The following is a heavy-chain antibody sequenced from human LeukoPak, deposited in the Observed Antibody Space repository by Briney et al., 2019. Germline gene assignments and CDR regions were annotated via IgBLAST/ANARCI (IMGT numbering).Heavy chain of an antibody. Sequence: ASVKVSCKASGYTFTSYAMNWVRQAPGQGLEWMGWINTNTGNPTYAQGFTGRFVFSLDTSVSTAYLQISSLKAEDTAVYYCARDFSITMVRGGYYGMDVWGQGTTVTVSS. D-gene: IGHD3-10*01. V-gene: IGHV7-4-1*02. CDR1: GYTFTSYA. CDR3: ARDFSITMVRGGYYGMDV. J-gene: IGHJ6*02. CDR2: INTNTGNP.